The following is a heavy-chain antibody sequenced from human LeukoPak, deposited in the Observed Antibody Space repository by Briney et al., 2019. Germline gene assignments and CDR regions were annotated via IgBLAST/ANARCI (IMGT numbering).Heavy chain of an antibody. Sequence: GRSLRLSCAASGFTFSSYGMHWVRQAPGKGLEWVAVIWYDGSNKYYADSVKGRFTISRDNSKNTLYLQMNSLRAEDTAVYYCARTAYYYDSSGLYDYWGQGTLVTVSS. CDR3: ARTAYYYDSSGLYDY. CDR1: GFTFSSYG. CDR2: IWYDGSNK. D-gene: IGHD3-22*01. J-gene: IGHJ4*02. V-gene: IGHV3-33*01.